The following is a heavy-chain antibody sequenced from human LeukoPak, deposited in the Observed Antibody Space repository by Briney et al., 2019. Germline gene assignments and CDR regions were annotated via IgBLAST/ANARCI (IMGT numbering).Heavy chain of an antibody. Sequence: GGSLRLSCAASGFTFEDFSMHWVRQVPGKGLEWISLIDWDGGITYYADSVKGRFTVSRDNSKRSLYLQMNSLRTEDTALYYCAKEAGIVGARGAFDIWGQGTMVTVSS. CDR1: GFTFEDFS. D-gene: IGHD1-26*01. J-gene: IGHJ3*02. V-gene: IGHV3-43*01. CDR2: IDWDGGIT. CDR3: AKEAGIVGARGAFDI.